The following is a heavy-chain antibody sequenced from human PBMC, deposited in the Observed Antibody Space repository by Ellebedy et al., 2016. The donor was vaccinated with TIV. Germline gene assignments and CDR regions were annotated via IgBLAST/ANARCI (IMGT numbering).Heavy chain of an antibody. CDR3: ARGNNRIAARRPNWFDP. D-gene: IGHD6-6*01. V-gene: IGHV5-51*01. CDR1: GYSFTSNW. CDR2: IYPGDSDT. J-gene: IGHJ5*02. Sequence: PGGSLRLSCKGFGYSFTSNWIGWVRQMPGKGLEWMGIIYPGDSDTRNSPSFQGQVTISADKSISTAYLQWSSLKASDTAMYYCARGNNRIAARRPNWFDPWGQGTLVTVSS.